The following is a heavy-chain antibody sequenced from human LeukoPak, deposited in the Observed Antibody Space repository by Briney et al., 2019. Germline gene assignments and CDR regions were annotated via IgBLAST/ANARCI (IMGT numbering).Heavy chain of an antibody. D-gene: IGHD3-22*01. J-gene: IGHJ4*02. CDR3: ARRYYYDSSGYYYNYFDY. V-gene: IGHV5-51*01. CDR1: GYTFTSYW. Sequence: GESLKISCKGSGYTFTSYWIGWVRQMPGKGLEWMGIIYPGDSVTRYSPSFQGQVTISVDKSISTAYLQWSSLKASDTAMYYCARRYYYDSSGYYYNYFDYWGQGTLVTVSS. CDR2: IYPGDSVT.